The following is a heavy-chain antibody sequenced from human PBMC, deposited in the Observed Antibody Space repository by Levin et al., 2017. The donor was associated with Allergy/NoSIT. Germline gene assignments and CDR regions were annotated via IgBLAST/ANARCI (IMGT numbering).Heavy chain of an antibody. Sequence: GGSLRLSCAASGFTFSSYGMHWVRQAPGKGLEWMAVIWYDGRNKYYADSVKGRFALSRDNSKNTLYLEMNSLRAEDTAVYYCARDHDILTGYYGAFDIWGQGTMVTVSS. J-gene: IGHJ3*02. CDR3: ARDHDILTGYYGAFDI. V-gene: IGHV3-33*01. CDR2: IWYDGRNK. D-gene: IGHD3-9*01. CDR1: GFTFSSYG.